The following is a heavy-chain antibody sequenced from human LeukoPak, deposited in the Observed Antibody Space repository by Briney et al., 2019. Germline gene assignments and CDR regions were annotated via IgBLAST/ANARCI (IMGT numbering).Heavy chain of an antibody. J-gene: IGHJ5*02. D-gene: IGHD3-22*01. Sequence: PSQTLSLTCTVSGGSISSGDYYWSWIPQPPGKGLQCIAYMYYSGSTYYNPSLKSRVTMSADTSKNQLSLKLSSVTAADTAVYYCARPYYYDSRIDPWGQGILVTVSS. CDR1: GGSISSGDYY. CDR2: MYYSGST. V-gene: IGHV4-30-4*01. CDR3: ARPYYYDSRIDP.